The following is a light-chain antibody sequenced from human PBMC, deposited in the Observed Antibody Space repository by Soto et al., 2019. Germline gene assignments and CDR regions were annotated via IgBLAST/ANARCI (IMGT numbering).Light chain of an antibody. J-gene: IGKJ1*01. V-gene: IGKV1-9*01. Sequence: IPLTQSPSSLSASVGDRVTITCRASQGISSYLAWYQQKPGQAPKLLIYAASTLQSGVPSRFSGSGFGTDFTLTISSLQPEDFATYYCHQLDAYPRTFGQGTKVEIK. CDR3: HQLDAYPRT. CDR2: AAS. CDR1: QGISSY.